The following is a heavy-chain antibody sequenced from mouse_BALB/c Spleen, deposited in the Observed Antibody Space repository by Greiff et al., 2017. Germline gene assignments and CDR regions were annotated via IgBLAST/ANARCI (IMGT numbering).Heavy chain of an antibody. CDR1: GFTFSSYG. CDR3: ARHDDYGSSYYYYAMDY. D-gene: IGHD1-1*01. V-gene: IGHV5-6*01. J-gene: IGHJ4*01. Sequence: EVQVVESGGDLVKPGGSLKLSCAASGFTFSSYGMSWVRQTPDKRLEWVATISSGGSYTYYPDSVKGRFTISRDNAKNTLYLQMSSLKSEDTAMYYCARHDDYGSSYYYYAMDYWGQGTSVTVSS. CDR2: ISSGGSYT.